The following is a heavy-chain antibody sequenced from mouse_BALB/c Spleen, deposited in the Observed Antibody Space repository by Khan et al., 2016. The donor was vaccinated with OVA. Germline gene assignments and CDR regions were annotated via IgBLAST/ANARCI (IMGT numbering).Heavy chain of an antibody. V-gene: IGHV5-6-5*01. CDR3: VRYGSSFFDY. J-gene: IGHJ2*01. Sequence: VELVESGGGLVKPGGSLRFSCAASGFTFSSYAMSWVRQTPEKRLEWVASLSGGGSTYYPDSLKGRFTISRDNARNILYLQMNSLRSEDTAMYYCVRYGSSFFDYWGQGTTLTVSS. CDR1: GFTFSSYA. CDR2: LSGGGST. D-gene: IGHD1-1*01.